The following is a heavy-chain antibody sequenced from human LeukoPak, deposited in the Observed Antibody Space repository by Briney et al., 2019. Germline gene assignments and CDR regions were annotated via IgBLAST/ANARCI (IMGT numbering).Heavy chain of an antibody. Sequence: PSETLSLTCIVSGGSISSGGHYWGWIRQPPGKGLEWIGSIYYSGSTHYNPSLKSRVTISVDTSKNQFSLKLSSVTAADTAVYYCARDVLVGLLKDYFDYWGQGTLVTVSS. CDR2: IYYSGST. D-gene: IGHD2-8*02. CDR1: GGSISSGGHY. V-gene: IGHV4-39*07. J-gene: IGHJ4*02. CDR3: ARDVLVGLLKDYFDY.